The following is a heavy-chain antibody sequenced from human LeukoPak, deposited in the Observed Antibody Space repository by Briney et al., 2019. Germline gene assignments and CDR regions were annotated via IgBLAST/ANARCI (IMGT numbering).Heavy chain of an antibody. CDR3: ARDKGRWDYYDSSGYPGTFGY. V-gene: IGHV3-30-3*01. CDR1: GFTFSSYA. Sequence: GGSLRLSCAASGFTFSSYAMHWDRQAPGKGLEWVAVISYDGSNKYYADSVKGRFTISRDNSKNTLYLQMNSLRAEDTAVYYCARDKGRWDYYDSSGYPGTFGYWGQGTLVTVSS. D-gene: IGHD3-22*01. J-gene: IGHJ4*02. CDR2: ISYDGSNK.